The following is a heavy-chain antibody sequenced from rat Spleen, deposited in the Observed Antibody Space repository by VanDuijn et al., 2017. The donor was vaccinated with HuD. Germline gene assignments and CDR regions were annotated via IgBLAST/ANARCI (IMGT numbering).Heavy chain of an antibody. Sequence: EVQLVESDGGLVQPGRSLKLSCAASGFIFSDFFMAWVRQAPTKGLEWVATISYDGSSTYYRDSVKGRFTISRDNAKNTLYLHMNSLRSEDTATYYCSPLPGSNLDYWGQGVMVTVSS. D-gene: IGHD1-4*01. V-gene: IGHV5-29*01. J-gene: IGHJ2*01. CDR2: ISYDGSST. CDR3: SPLPGSNLDY. CDR1: GFIFSDFF.